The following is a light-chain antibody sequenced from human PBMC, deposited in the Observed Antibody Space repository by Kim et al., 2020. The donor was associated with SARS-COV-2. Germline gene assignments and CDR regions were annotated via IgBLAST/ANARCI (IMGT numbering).Light chain of an antibody. Sequence: ASVGDRVTITGQASQDISNYLNWYQQKPGKAPKLLIYDASNLETGVPSRFSGSGSGTDFTFTISSLQPEDIATYDCQQYDNLPPSFGQATRLEIK. CDR3: QQYDNLPPS. CDR1: QDISNY. J-gene: IGKJ5*01. V-gene: IGKV1-33*01. CDR2: DAS.